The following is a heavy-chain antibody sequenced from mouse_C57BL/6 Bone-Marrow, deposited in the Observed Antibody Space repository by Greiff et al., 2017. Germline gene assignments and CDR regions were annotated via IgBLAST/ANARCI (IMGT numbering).Heavy chain of an antibody. Sequence: EVQRVESGGDLVKPGGSLKLSCAASGFTFSSYGMSWVRQTPDKRLEWVATISSGGSYTYYPDSVKGRFTITKDNAKNTLYLQMGSLKSEDTAMYYCARPGDPYYFDYWGQGTTLTVSS. CDR3: ARPGDPYYFDY. V-gene: IGHV5-6*01. CDR2: ISSGGSYT. CDR1: GFTFSSYG. J-gene: IGHJ2*01.